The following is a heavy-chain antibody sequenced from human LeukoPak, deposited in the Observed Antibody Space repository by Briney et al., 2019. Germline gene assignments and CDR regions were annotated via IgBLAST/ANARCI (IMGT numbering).Heavy chain of an antibody. CDR2: ITAYNDNT. V-gene: IGHV1-18*01. D-gene: IGHD3-10*01. CDR1: GYTFTIYG. Sequence: ASVTVSFKASGYTFTIYGISWVRQAPGQGLEWMGWITAYNDNTNYAQKLQGRVTMTTDTSTSTAYMELRSLRSDDTAVYYCARALLWFGEPSHIDYWGQGTLVTASS. CDR3: ARALLWFGEPSHIDY. J-gene: IGHJ4*02.